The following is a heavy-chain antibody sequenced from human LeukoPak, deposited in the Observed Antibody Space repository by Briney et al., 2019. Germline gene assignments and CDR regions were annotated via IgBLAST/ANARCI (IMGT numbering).Heavy chain of an antibody. CDR3: ARANIAAAAID. D-gene: IGHD6-13*01. J-gene: IGHJ4*02. Sequence: GGSLRLSCAASGFTFSSYALNWVRQAPGKGLEWLSYISSSGTTVYCADSVKGRFTISRDNSKNTLYLQMNSLRAEDTAVYYCARANIAAAAIDWGQGTLVTASS. V-gene: IGHV3-48*03. CDR1: GFTFSSYA. CDR2: ISSSGTTV.